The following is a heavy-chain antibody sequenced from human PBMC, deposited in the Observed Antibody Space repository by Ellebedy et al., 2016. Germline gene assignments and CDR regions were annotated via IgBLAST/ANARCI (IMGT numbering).Heavy chain of an antibody. J-gene: IGHJ5*02. CDR1: GYTFTSYY. CDR2: INPSGGST. Sequence: ASVKVSCKASGYTFTSYYMHWVRQAPGQGLEWMGIINPSGGSTSYAQKLQGRVTMTRDTSTSTVYMELSSLRSEDTAVYYCARVATRELPYNWFDPWGQGTLVTVSS. D-gene: IGHD1-26*01. CDR3: ARVATRELPYNWFDP. V-gene: IGHV1-46*04.